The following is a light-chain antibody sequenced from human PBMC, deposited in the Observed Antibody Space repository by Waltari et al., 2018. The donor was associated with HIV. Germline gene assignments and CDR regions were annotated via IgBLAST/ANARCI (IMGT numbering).Light chain of an antibody. CDR2: DTS. CDR3: QQYDDWTV. J-gene: IGKJ4*01. CDR1: HGINNN. Sequence: EAVMTQSPATLSVSTGETANLSCRASHGINNNLAWYQQKPGQAPRLLIFDTSARATGIPDRFSGSGSGTEFTLTISSLQSEDFAVYYCQQYDDWTVFGGGTKVDIK. V-gene: IGKV3-15*01.